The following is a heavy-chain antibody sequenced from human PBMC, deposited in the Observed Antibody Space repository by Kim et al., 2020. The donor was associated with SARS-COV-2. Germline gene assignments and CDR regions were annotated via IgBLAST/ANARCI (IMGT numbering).Heavy chain of an antibody. CDR3: ARDGSGWYFDV. D-gene: IGHD6-19*01. CDR1: GFTFSSYT. Sequence: GGSLRLSCAASGFTFSSYTMNWVRQAPGKGLEWVSSISSTSYMYYTDSVKGRFTISRDNAKNSMYLQMISLRVEDTAVYYCARDGSGWYFDVWGQGTTVTVS. V-gene: IGHV3-21*01. CDR2: ISSTSYM. J-gene: IGHJ6*02.